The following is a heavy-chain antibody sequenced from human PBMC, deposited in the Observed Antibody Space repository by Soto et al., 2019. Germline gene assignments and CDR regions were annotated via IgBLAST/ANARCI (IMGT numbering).Heavy chain of an antibody. D-gene: IGHD5-12*01. V-gene: IGHV4-59*01. Sequence: PSETLSLTCTVSGGSISSYYWIWIRQPPGKGLEWIGYIYYSGSTNYNPSLKSRVTISVDTSKNQFSLKLSSVTAADTAVYYCAREKSGYDTGFDYWGQGTLVTVSS. CDR1: GGSISSYY. CDR2: IYYSGST. CDR3: AREKSGYDTGFDY. J-gene: IGHJ4*02.